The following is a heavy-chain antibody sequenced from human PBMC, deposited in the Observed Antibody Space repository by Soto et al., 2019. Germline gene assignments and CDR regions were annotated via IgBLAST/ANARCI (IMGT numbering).Heavy chain of an antibody. J-gene: IGHJ4*02. CDR1: GFTFNSYA. CDR2: IIGSAGRT. Sequence: PGGSLRLSCAGSGFTFNSYAMSWVRQAPGKGLEWVSAIIGSAGRTYYADSVKGRFTISRDNSKNTLYLQMNSLRAEDTAVYYCAKDLEYYYDTSGYYKGGFDYWGQGTLVTVSS. CDR3: AKDLEYYYDTSGYYKGGFDY. D-gene: IGHD3-22*01. V-gene: IGHV3-23*01.